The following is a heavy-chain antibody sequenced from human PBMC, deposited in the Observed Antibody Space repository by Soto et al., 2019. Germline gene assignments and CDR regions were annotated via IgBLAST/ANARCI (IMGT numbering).Heavy chain of an antibody. CDR2: IYYSGST. D-gene: IGHD1-26*01. J-gene: IGHJ4*02. Sequence: QVQLQESGPGLVKPTQTLSLTCTVSGGSISSGGYYWSWIRQHPGKGLEWIGYIYYSGSTYYNPSLKSRVTISVDTSKNQFSLKLSSVTAADTAVYYCARDGSGSFGYINFDYWGQGTLVTVSS. V-gene: IGHV4-31*03. CDR3: ARDGSGSFGYINFDY. CDR1: GGSISSGGYY.